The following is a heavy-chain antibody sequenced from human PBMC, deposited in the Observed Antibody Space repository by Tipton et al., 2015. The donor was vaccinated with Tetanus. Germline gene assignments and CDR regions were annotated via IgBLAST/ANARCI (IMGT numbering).Heavy chain of an antibody. CDR2: ISDSTDYI. V-gene: IGHV3-21*04. Sequence: SLRLSCAAFRFTFSHYSMTWVRQAPGKGLEWVSSISDSTDYIYYADSVKGRFTISRDNSKNTLYLQMNSLRAEDTAVYYCAKALYGGCDYWGQGTLVTVSS. CDR3: AKALYGGCDY. D-gene: IGHD3-16*01. CDR1: RFTFSHYS. J-gene: IGHJ4*02.